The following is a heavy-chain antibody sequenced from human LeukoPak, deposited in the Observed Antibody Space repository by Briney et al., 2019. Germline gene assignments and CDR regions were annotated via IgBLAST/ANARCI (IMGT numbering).Heavy chain of an antibody. D-gene: IGHD2-2*01. V-gene: IGHV4-34*01. CDR1: GGSFSGYY. J-gene: IGHJ4*02. Sequence: SETLSLTCAVYGGSFSGYYWSWIRQPPGKGLEWIGEINHSGSTNYNPSLKSRVTISVDTSKNQFSLKLSSVTAADTVVYYCASHYCSSTSCYFSGWGQGTLVTVSS. CDR2: INHSGST. CDR3: ASHYCSSTSCYFSG.